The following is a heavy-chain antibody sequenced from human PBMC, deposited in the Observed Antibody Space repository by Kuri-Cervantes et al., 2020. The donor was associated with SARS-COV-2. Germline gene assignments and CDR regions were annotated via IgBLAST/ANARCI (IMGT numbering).Heavy chain of an antibody. CDR3: ARSTWGTSVYYYYYYYMDV. CDR1: GGTFSSYA. J-gene: IGHJ6*03. Sequence: SVKVSCKASGGTFSSYAISWVRQAPGQGLEWMGGIIPIFGTANYAQKFQGRVTITADESTSTAYMELSSLRSEDTAAYYCARSTWGTSVYYYYYYYMDVWGKGTTVTVSS. V-gene: IGHV1-69*13. CDR2: IIPIFGTA. D-gene: IGHD2-2*01.